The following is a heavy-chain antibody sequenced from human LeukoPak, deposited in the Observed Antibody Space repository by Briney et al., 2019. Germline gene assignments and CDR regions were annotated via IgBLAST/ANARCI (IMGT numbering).Heavy chain of an antibody. CDR1: GFTFSSYW. D-gene: IGHD6-19*01. V-gene: IGHV3-21*01. CDR3: ARVQGAVAGTDY. Sequence: GGSLRLSCAASGFTFSSYWMSWVRQAPGKGLEWVSSISSSSSYIYYADSVKGRFTISRDNAKNSLYLQMNSLRAEDTAVYYCARVQGAVAGTDYWGQGTLVTVSS. J-gene: IGHJ4*02. CDR2: ISSSSSYI.